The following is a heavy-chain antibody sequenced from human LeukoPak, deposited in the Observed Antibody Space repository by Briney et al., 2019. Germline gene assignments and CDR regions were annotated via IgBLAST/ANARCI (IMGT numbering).Heavy chain of an antibody. D-gene: IGHD6-13*01. J-gene: IGHJ4*02. V-gene: IGHV4-61*02. CDR2: IYTSGST. Sequence: PSETLSLTCTVSGGSISSGSYYWNWIRQPAGKGLEWIGRIYTSGSTNYNPSLKSRITISVGTSKNQFSLKLSSVTAADTAVYYCARGLAGLDYWGQGTLVTVSS. CDR1: GGSISSGSYY. CDR3: ARGLAGLDY.